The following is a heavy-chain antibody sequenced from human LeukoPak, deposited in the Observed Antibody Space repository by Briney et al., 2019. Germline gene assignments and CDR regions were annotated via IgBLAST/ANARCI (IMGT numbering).Heavy chain of an antibody. D-gene: IGHD5-18*01. J-gene: IGHJ4*02. V-gene: IGHV3-23*01. CDR2: ISGSGGST. CDR1: GFTFSSYA. Sequence: GGSLRPSCAASGFTFSSYAMSWVRQAPGKGLEWVSAISGSGGSTYYADSVKGRFTISRDNSKNTLYLQMNSLRAEDTAVYYCAKYLHMGAGYSYGGNFDYWGQGTLVTVSS. CDR3: AKYLHMGAGYSYGGNFDY.